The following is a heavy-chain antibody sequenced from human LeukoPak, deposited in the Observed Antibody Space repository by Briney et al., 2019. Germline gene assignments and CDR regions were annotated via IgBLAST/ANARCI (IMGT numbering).Heavy chain of an antibody. D-gene: IGHD2-21*02. CDR3: ARDLGLVTATDNWFDP. J-gene: IGHJ5*02. V-gene: IGHV3-7*01. Sequence: GGSLRLSCAASGFTFSSYWMSWVRQAPGKRLEWVANIKQDGSEKYYVDSVKGRFTISRDNAKNSLYLQMNSLRAEDTAVYYCARDLGLVTATDNWFDPWGQGTLVTVSS. CDR1: GFTFSSYW. CDR2: IKQDGSEK.